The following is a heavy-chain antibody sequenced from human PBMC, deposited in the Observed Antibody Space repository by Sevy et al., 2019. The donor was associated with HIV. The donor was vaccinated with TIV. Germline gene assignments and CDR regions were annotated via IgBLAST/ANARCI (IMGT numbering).Heavy chain of an antibody. CDR1: GGSISTYY. CDR2: IYYSGNT. V-gene: IGHV4-59*01. D-gene: IGHD1-1*01. Sequence: SETLSLTCTVSGGSISTYYWNWIRQPPGKGLEWIGYIYYSGNTNYNPSLTSRVSMSVDTSKNHFSLKLSPVTAADTAMYYCARGGPNQQQLDYFDYWGQGTLVTVSS. CDR3: ARGGPNQQQLDYFDY. J-gene: IGHJ4*02.